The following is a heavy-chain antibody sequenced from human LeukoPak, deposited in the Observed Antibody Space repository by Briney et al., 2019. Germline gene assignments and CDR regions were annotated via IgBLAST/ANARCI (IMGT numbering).Heavy chain of an antibody. Sequence: PSETLSLTCTVSGGSISSGGYYWSWIRQHPGKGLEWIGYIYYSGSTNYNPSLKSRVTISVDTSKNQFSLKLSSVTAADTAVYYCASSPPRDGYNSDYWGQGTLVTVSS. D-gene: IGHD5-24*01. CDR2: IYYSGST. J-gene: IGHJ4*02. V-gene: IGHV4-61*08. CDR1: GGSISSGGYY. CDR3: ASSPPRDGYNSDY.